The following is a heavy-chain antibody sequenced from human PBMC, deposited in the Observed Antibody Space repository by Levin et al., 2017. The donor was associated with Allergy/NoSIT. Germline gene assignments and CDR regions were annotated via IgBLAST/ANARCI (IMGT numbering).Heavy chain of an antibody. J-gene: IGHJ6*02. CDR2: INYRGST. CDR1: GGSVSSGTYY. D-gene: IGHD6-19*01. CDR3: ARKRIRVSGGNDYYYGMDV. V-gene: IGHV4-61*01. Sequence: SETLSLTCSVSGGSVSSGTYYWSWIRRPPGKGLEWIGYINYRGSTKYNPSLNSRVTISVDTSKNEFSLKVTSVTAADTAVYYCARKRIRVSGGNDYYYGMDVWGQGTTVTVSS.